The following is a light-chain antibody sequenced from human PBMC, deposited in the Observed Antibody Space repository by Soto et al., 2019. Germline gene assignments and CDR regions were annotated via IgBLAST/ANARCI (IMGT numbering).Light chain of an antibody. V-gene: IGKV3D-15*01. CDR1: QGVSGY. CDR2: GAS. J-gene: IGKJ5*01. Sequence: PRGTLSLAPGGRVTLSCRVSQGVSGYLAWYQQKPGQAPRLLIYGASTRATGVPARFSGSGSGTEFTLTISSLQSEDVAVYYCQQYNNWPAITFGQGTRLEIK. CDR3: QQYNNWPAIT.